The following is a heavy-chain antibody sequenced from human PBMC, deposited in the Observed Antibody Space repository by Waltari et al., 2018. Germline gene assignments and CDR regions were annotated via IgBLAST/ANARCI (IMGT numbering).Heavy chain of an antibody. CDR3: ARRNYYYGMDV. CDR2: IYDSGST. J-gene: IGHJ6*02. V-gene: IGHV4-59*08. Sequence: QVQLQESGPGLVKPSETLSLTCTVSGGSISSHYWSWIRQPPGKGLEWIGYIYDSGSTNYNPSLRSRVTISVDTSKNQFSLKLSSVTAADTAVYYCARRNYYYGMDVWGQGTTVTVSS. CDR1: GGSISSHY.